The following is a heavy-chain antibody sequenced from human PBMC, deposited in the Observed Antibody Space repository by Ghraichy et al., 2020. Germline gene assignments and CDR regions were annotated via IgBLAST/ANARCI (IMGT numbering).Heavy chain of an antibody. CDR1: GFSSSSYD. D-gene: IGHD3-10*01. Sequence: GGSLRLSCAASGFSSSSYDIHWVRQAPGNGLEWVSTIGISGGTYYPGSVKGRFTISRENAKNSVYLQLNSLRAGDTAVYYCARSIRVESWYFDVWGRGTLVTVSS. CDR2: IGISGGT. J-gene: IGHJ2*01. V-gene: IGHV3-13*04. CDR3: ARSIRVESWYFDV.